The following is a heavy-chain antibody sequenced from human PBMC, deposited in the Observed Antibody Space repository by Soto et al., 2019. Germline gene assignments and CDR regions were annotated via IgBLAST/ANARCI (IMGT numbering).Heavy chain of an antibody. V-gene: IGHV3-23*01. CDR1: GFTFSSYA. CDR2: ISGSGGST. D-gene: IGHD6-13*01. Sequence: PVGSLRLSCAASGFTFSSYAMSWVRQAPGKGLEWVSAISGSGGSTYYADSVKGRFTISRDNSKNTLYLQMNSLRAEDTAVYYCAKDGPFLIAADVSWFDPWGQGTLVTVSS. J-gene: IGHJ5*02. CDR3: AKDGPFLIAADVSWFDP.